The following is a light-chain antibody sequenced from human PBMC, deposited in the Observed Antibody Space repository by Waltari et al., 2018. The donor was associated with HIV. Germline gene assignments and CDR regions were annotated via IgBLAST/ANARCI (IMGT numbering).Light chain of an antibody. CDR2: AAS. CDR3: QQSYSTPRT. J-gene: IGKJ1*01. Sequence: DIKMTQSPSSLYASVGDRVTITCRASQNISSYLNWYQQKPGKAPKLLIYAASSLQSGVPSRFSGSGSATDFTLTISSLQPEDFATYYCQQSYSTPRTFGQGTKVEIK. CDR1: QNISSY. V-gene: IGKV1-39*01.